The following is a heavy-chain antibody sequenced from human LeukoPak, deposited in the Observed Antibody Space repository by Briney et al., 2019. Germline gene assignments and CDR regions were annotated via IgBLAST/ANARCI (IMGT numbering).Heavy chain of an antibody. J-gene: IGHJ4*02. CDR2: IYSAGPT. D-gene: IGHD4-23*01. CDR1: GFIVKTKY. V-gene: IGHV3-53*05. CDR3: TKDLRYYYADNHSEMDEHDY. Sequence: PGGSLRLSCAVSGFIVKTKYMSWVRQAPGKGLEWVSVIYSAGPTYYADSVKGRFTISRDNSNNMLYLQMNSLRVEDTALYYCTKDLRYYYADNHSEMDEHDYWGQGTLVTVSS.